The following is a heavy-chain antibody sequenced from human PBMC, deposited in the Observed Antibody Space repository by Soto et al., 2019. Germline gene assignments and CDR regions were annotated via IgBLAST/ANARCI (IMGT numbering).Heavy chain of an antibody. CDR3: AKDSEGPIWFGESLPGSVDY. D-gene: IGHD3-10*01. J-gene: IGHJ4*02. CDR2: INHSGST. CDR1: GGSFSGYY. Sequence: SETLSLTCAVYGGSFSGYYWSWIRQPPGKGLEWIGEINHSGSTNYNPSLKSRVTISVDTSKNQFSLKLSSVTAEDTAVYYCAKDSEGPIWFGESLPGSVDYWGQGTLVTVSS. V-gene: IGHV4-34*01.